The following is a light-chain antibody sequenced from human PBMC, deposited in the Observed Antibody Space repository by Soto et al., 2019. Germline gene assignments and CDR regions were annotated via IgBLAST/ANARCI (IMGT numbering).Light chain of an antibody. J-gene: IGKJ1*01. CDR1: QGIRNA. V-gene: IGKV1-6*01. Sequence: AIKMTPSLSSLSASVGERVTISSLSSQGIRNALGLDQQKPRTRPKVLIYGDSNLQSGVPPRFSGSGSGTDLTFAISSLQPEDSETYYCLHDLNYPWTFGQGTKVDIK. CDR3: LHDLNYPWT. CDR2: GDS.